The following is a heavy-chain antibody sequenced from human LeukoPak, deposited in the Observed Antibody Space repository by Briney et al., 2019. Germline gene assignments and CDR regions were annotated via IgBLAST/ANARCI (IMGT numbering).Heavy chain of an antibody. CDR3: VATSGSSTN. D-gene: IGHD2-2*01. J-gene: IGHJ4*02. V-gene: IGHV3-30-3*01. Sequence: GGSLRLSCVASGFTFSNYTMHWARQAPGKGLEWVAVVSYGGSIKYYADSVKSRLTISRDNSENTLYLQMNSLRAEDTAVYYCVATSGSSTNWGQGTLVTVSS. CDR1: GFTFSNYT. CDR2: VSYGGSIK.